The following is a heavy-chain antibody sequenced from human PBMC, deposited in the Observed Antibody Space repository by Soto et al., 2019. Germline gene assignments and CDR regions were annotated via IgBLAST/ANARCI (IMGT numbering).Heavy chain of an antibody. CDR1: GFTFSTYW. V-gene: IGHV3-74*01. D-gene: IGHD3-22*01. Sequence: EVQLVESGGALVQPGGSLRLSCAASGFTFSTYWMHWVRQAPGKGLLWVSRIKTDGTYATYADSVKGRFTISRDNAKNTLYLQMNSLRVEDAAVYYCADGGSGDYANWGQGTLVTVSS. J-gene: IGHJ4*02. CDR2: IKTDGTYA. CDR3: ADGGSGDYAN.